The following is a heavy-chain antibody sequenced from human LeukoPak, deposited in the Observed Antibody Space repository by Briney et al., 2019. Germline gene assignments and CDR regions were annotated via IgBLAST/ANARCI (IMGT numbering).Heavy chain of an antibody. Sequence: GASVKVSCKVSGYTLTELSMHWVRQAPGKGLEWMGGFDPEDGETIYAQKFQGRVTMTEDTSTDTAYMELSSLRSEDTAVYYCATPMITFGGVIVKPGAFDIWGQGTMVTVSS. CDR3: ATPMITFGGVIVKPGAFDI. J-gene: IGHJ3*02. CDR2: FDPEDGET. CDR1: GYTLTELS. D-gene: IGHD3-16*02. V-gene: IGHV1-24*01.